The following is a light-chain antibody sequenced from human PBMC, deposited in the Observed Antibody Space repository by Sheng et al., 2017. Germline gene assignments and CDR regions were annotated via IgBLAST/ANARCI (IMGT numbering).Light chain of an antibody. V-gene: IGKV1-9*01. CDR1: QGISTY. CDR2: AAS. CDR3: QQVNSYPVT. Sequence: IQLTQSPSSLSASVGDRVTITCRASQGISTYLAWYQQKPGKAPNLLIYAASTLQSGVPSRFSGSGSGTDFTLTISSLQPEDFATYYCQQVNSYPVTFGRRD. J-gene: IGKJ4*01.